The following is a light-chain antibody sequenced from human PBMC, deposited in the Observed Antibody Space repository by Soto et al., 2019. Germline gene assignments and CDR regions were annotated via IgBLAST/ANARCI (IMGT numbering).Light chain of an antibody. CDR3: QTWGSGIWV. Sequence: QLVLTQSPSASASLGASVKLTCTLSSGHRTYDIAGHQQQPDKGPRFLMKLSYDGSHTKGDGIPDRFSGSSSGAERSLTISSLQSEDEADYFCQTWGSGIWVFGGGTKLTVL. CDR2: LSYDGSH. V-gene: IGLV4-69*01. J-gene: IGLJ3*02. CDR1: SGHRTYD.